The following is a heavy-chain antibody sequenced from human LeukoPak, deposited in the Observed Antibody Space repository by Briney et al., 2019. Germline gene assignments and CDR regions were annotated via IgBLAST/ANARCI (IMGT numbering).Heavy chain of an antibody. J-gene: IGHJ4*02. V-gene: IGHV3-48*03. CDR3: ARSPQDYYDSSGYGY. D-gene: IGHD3-22*01. CDR1: GFTFSSYE. CDR2: ISSSGSTI. Sequence: GGSLRLSYAASGFTFSSYEMNWVRQAPGKGLEWVSYISSSGSTIYYADSVKGRFTISRDNAKNSLYLQMNSLRAEDTAVYYCARSPQDYYDSSGYGYWGQGTLVTVSS.